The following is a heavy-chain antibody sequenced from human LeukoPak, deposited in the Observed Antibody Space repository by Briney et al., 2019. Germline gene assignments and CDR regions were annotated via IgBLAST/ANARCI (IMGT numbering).Heavy chain of an antibody. D-gene: IGHD3-22*01. CDR3: ARDYYYDSSGYYYSPLFDY. J-gene: IGHJ4*02. Sequence: PGGSLRLSCAASGFTLSSYWMSWVRQAPGKGLEWVANIKQDGSEKYYVDSVKGRFTISRDNAKNSLYLQMNSLRAEDTAVYYCARDYYYDSSGYYYSPLFDYWGQGTLVTVSS. CDR2: IKQDGSEK. CDR1: GFTLSSYW. V-gene: IGHV3-7*01.